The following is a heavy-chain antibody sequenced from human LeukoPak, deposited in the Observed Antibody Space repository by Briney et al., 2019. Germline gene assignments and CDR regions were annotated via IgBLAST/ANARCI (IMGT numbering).Heavy chain of an antibody. J-gene: IGHJ4*02. CDR2: INLNSGGT. D-gene: IGHD7-27*01. CDR1: GYTFTGYF. CDR3: ARDLSSTSNWGFDF. Sequence: ASVKVSCKASGYTFTGYFMHWVRQAPGQGLEWMGRINLNSGGTYYAQNFQGRVTMTRDTSISTAYVELSRLTSDDTAVYYCARDLSSTSNWGFDFWGQGTLVTVSS. V-gene: IGHV1-2*06.